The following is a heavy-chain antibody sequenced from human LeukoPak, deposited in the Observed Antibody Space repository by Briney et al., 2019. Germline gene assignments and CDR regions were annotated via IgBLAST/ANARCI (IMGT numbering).Heavy chain of an antibody. CDR2: IIPIFGTA. D-gene: IGHD3-22*01. V-gene: IGHV1-69*06. CDR1: GGTFSSYA. CDR3: ARVPSTLSGYLPSADYYYYYMDV. J-gene: IGHJ6*03. Sequence: ASVKVSCKASGGTFSSYAISWVRQAPGQGLEWMGGIIPIFGTANYAQKFQGRVTITADKSTSTAYMELSSLRSEDTAVYYCARVPSTLSGYLPSADYYYYYMDVWGKGTTVTISS.